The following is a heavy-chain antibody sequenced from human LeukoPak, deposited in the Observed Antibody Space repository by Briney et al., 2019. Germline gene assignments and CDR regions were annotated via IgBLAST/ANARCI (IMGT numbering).Heavy chain of an antibody. CDR3: ARGHYGLDV. Sequence: GGSLRLSCVASQFTFNNFAMNWVRQAPGKGLEWVSYINPGGSNTYYADSVKGRFTISRDNAKHSVYLQMNSLKADDTAVYYCARGHYGLDVWGQGTTVTVSS. J-gene: IGHJ6*02. CDR1: QFTFNNFA. V-gene: IGHV3-48*04. CDR2: INPGGSNT.